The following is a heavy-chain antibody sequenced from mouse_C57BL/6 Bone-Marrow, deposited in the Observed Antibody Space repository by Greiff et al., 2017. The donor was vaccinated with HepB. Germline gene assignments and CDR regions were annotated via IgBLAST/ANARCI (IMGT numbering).Heavy chain of an antibody. CDR2: IYPGNSDT. Sequence: VHVKQSGTVLARPGASVKMSCKTSGYTFTSYWMHWVKQRPGQGLEWIGAIYPGNSDTSYNQKFKGKAKLTAVTSASTAYMELSSLTNEDSAVYYCTRGPSTMITTVFDYWGQGTTLTVSS. CDR3: TRGPSTMITTVFDY. D-gene: IGHD2-4*01. J-gene: IGHJ2*01. CDR1: GYTFTSYW. V-gene: IGHV1-5*01.